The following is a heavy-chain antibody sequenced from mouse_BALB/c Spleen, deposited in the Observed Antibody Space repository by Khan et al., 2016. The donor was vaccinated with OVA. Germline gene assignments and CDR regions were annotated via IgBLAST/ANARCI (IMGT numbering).Heavy chain of an antibody. J-gene: IGHJ4*01. CDR2: IWGDGST. V-gene: IGHV2-6-7*01. D-gene: IGHD2-9*01. CDR1: GFSLTGYG. Sequence: VQLLETGPGLLAPSQSLSITCTVSGFSLTGYGVNWVRQPPGKGLEWLGMIWGDGSTDYNSALKSRLNLSKDNSKSQVFLKMNSRQTEDTARYYCARAYYGNDREAMDYWGHGTSVTVSS. CDR3: ARAYYGNDREAMDY.